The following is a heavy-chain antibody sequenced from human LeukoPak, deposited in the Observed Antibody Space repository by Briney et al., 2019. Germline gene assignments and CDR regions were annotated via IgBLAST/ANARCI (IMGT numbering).Heavy chain of an antibody. CDR2: ISYDGSNK. CDR1: GFTFGSHG. Sequence: GGSLRLSCAASGFTFGSHGMHWVRQAPGKGLEWVAVISYDGSNKYYADSVKGRFTISRDNSKNTLYLQMNSLRAEDTAVYYCAKELAAAGFDYWGQGTLVTVSS. J-gene: IGHJ4*02. CDR3: AKELAAAGFDY. D-gene: IGHD6-13*01. V-gene: IGHV3-30*18.